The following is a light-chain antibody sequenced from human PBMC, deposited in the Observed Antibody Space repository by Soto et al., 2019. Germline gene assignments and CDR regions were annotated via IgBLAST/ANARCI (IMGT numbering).Light chain of an antibody. Sequence: EIVMTQSPATLSVSPRERATLSCRASQRISSNLAWYQQKPGQAPRLLIYGASTRATGIPDRFTGSGSGTDFTLTISRLEPEDFAVYYCQQYGNSRQTFGQGTKVDIK. J-gene: IGKJ1*01. CDR3: QQYGNSRQT. CDR2: GAS. V-gene: IGKV3-20*01. CDR1: QRISSN.